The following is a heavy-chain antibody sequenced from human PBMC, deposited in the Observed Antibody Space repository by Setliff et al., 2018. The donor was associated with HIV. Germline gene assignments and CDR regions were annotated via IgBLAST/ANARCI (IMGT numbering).Heavy chain of an antibody. CDR2: ILSTGERT. Sequence: GGSLRLSCAASGFTFSNYAMSWVRQAPGEGLEWVSAILSTGERTFYADSVKGRFTISRDDSNNTLYLQLNSLSAEDTAIYYCARGQFRLRPDSLDLWGQGTLVTVSS. V-gene: IGHV3-23*01. J-gene: IGHJ3*01. D-gene: IGHD2-21*01. CDR1: GFTFSNYA. CDR3: ARGQFRLRPDSLDL.